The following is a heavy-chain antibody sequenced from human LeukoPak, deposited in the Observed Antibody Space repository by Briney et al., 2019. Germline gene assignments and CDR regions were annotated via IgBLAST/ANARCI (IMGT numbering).Heavy chain of an antibody. D-gene: IGHD3-3*01. CDR1: GFTFSSYW. V-gene: IGHV3-7*01. J-gene: IGHJ4*02. CDR3: ARAYYDFWSASSFGY. Sequence: GGSLRLSCAASGFTFSSYWMSWVRQAPGKGLEWVANIKQDGSEKYYVDSVKGRFTISRDNAKNSLYLQMNSLRAEDTAVYFCARAYYDFWSASSFGYWGQGTLVTVSS. CDR2: IKQDGSEK.